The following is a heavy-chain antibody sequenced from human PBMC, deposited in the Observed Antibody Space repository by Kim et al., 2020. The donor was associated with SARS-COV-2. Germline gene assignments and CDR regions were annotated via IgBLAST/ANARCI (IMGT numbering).Heavy chain of an antibody. D-gene: IGHD3-10*01. Sequence: SVKVSCKASGGTFSSYAISWVRQAPGQGLEWMGGIIPIFGTANYAQKFQGRVTITADESTSTAYMELSSLRSEDTAVYYCARDPDYYGSGSYYTVSDYWGQGTLVTVSS. CDR1: GGTFSSYA. CDR2: IIPIFGTA. V-gene: IGHV1-69*13. CDR3: ARDPDYYGSGSYYTVSDY. J-gene: IGHJ4*02.